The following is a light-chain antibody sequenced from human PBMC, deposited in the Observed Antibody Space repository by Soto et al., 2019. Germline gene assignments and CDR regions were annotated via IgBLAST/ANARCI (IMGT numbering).Light chain of an antibody. J-gene: IGLJ1*01. CDR2: EVT. Sequence: QSVLTQPPSASGSPGQSVTISCTGTSSDVGGYNYVSWYRQHPGKAPKLIIYEVTKRPSGVPDRFSASKSGNTASLTVSGLQAEEEADYYCTSYAGSHTYVFGTGTQLTVL. CDR1: SSDVGGYNY. CDR3: TSYAGSHTYV. V-gene: IGLV2-8*01.